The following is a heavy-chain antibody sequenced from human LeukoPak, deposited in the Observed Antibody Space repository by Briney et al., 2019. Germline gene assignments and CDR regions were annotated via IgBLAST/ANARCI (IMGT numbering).Heavy chain of an antibody. CDR2: ISSSGSTI. V-gene: IGHV3-11*04. Sequence: GGSLRLSCAASGFTFSDYYMSWIRQAPGKGLEWVSYISSSGSTIYYADSVKGRFTMSRDNAKNSLYLQMNSLRAEDTAVYYCARVTSPYVFDIWGQGTMVTVSS. CDR1: GFTFSDYY. D-gene: IGHD3-3*01. J-gene: IGHJ3*02. CDR3: ARVTSPYVFDI.